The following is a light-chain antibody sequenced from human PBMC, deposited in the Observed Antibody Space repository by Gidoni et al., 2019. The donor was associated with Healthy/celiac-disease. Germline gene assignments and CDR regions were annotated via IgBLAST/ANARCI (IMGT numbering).Light chain of an antibody. J-gene: IGKJ3*01. CDR3: QQSYSTLLFT. V-gene: IGKV1-39*01. CDR2: AAS. Sequence: DIKMTQSPSSLSASVGDRVTITCRASQSISSYLNWYQQKPGKAPKRLIYAASSLQSGVPSRFSGSGSGTDFTLTISSLLPEDFSTYYCQQSYSTLLFTFGPGTKVDIK. CDR1: QSISSY.